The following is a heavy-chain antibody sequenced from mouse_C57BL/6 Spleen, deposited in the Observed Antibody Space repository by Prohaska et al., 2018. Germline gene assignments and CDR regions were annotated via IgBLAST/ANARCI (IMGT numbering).Heavy chain of an antibody. CDR2: IDPSDSYT. V-gene: IGHV1-69*01. J-gene: IGHJ1*03. CDR1: GYTFTSYW. Sequence: QVQLQQPGAELVMPGASVKLSCKASGYTFTSYWMHWVKQRPGQGLEWIGEIDPSDSYTNYNQKFKGKATLTVDKSSSTAYMQLSSLTSEDSAVYYCARGGEGWYFDVWGTGTTVTVSS. CDR3: ARGGEGWYFDV.